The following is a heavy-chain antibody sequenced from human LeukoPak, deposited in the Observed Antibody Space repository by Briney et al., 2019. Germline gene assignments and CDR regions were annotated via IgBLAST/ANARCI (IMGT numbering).Heavy chain of an antibody. CDR3: AKVASMVRGVIGDY. CDR1: GFTFSSYG. V-gene: IGHV3-30*02. D-gene: IGHD3-10*01. CDR2: IRYDGSNK. Sequence: GGSLRLSCAASGFTFSSYGMHWVRQAPGKGLGWVAFIRYDGSNKYYADSVKGRFTISRDNSKNTLYLQMNSLRAEDTAVYYCAKVASMVRGVIGDYWGQGTLVTVSS. J-gene: IGHJ4*02.